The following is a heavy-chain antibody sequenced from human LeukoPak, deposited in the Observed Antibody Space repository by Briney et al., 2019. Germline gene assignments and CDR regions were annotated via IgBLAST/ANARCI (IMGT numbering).Heavy chain of an antibody. V-gene: IGHV4-34*01. CDR2: INLSVST. D-gene: IGHD2-15*01. Sequence: SETLSLTCALSVGSFCGYYWSWIRQTPRGGLECVWEINLSVSTDNNPSPKRRVTPSLDTSKKQFSLKLSSVTAADTAVYYCARSPLPMRVAAARGFDYWGQGTLVTVSS. J-gene: IGHJ4*02. CDR3: ARSPLPMRVAAARGFDY. CDR1: VGSFCGYY.